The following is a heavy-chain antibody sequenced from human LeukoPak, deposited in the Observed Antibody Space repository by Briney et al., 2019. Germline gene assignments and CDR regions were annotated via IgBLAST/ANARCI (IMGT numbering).Heavy chain of an antibody. V-gene: IGHV4-59*01. Sequence: SETLSLTCTVSGGSISSYYWSWIRQPPGKGLEWIGYIYYSGSTNYIPSLKSRVTISVDTSKNQFSLKLSSVTAADTAVYYCAKMGVGGSPCSGGSCYSTLFKAFDIWGQGTMVTVSS. CDR3: AKMGVGGSPCSGGSCYSTLFKAFDI. J-gene: IGHJ3*02. D-gene: IGHD2-15*01. CDR2: IYYSGST. CDR1: GGSISSYY.